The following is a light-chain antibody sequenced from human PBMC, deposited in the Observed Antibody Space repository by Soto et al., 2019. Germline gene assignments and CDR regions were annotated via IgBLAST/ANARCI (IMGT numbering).Light chain of an antibody. CDR2: RNN. CDR1: SSNIGSNY. Sequence: QSVLTQPPSASGTPGQSVTVSCSGSSSNIGSNYVYWYQQLPGTAPKLLIYRNNQRPSGVPDRFSGSKSGTSASLAISGLRSEDEADYYCGTWDSSLSVYVFGTGTKLTVL. CDR3: GTWDSSLSVYV. V-gene: IGLV1-47*01. J-gene: IGLJ1*01.